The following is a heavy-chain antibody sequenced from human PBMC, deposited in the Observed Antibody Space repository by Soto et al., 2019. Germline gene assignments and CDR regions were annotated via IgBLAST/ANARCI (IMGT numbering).Heavy chain of an antibody. Sequence: GGSLRLSCAASGFTFSSYGMHWVRQAPGKGLEWVAVISYDGSNKYYADSVKGRFTNSRDNSKNTLYLQMNSLRAEDTAVYYCAKAPIAARIYYYGMDVWGQGTTVTVSS. CDR3: AKAPIAARIYYYGMDV. D-gene: IGHD6-6*01. CDR1: GFTFSSYG. V-gene: IGHV3-30*18. CDR2: ISYDGSNK. J-gene: IGHJ6*02.